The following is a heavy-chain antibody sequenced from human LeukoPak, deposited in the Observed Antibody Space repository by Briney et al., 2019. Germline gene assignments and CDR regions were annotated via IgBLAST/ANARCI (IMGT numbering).Heavy chain of an antibody. V-gene: IGHV4-61*02. CDR3: ARGPGGSSSSDFDY. D-gene: IGHD6-6*01. Sequence: PSQPLSLTCTVSGGSISSGSYYWSWIRQPAGKGLEWIGRIYTSGSTNYNPSLKSRVTISVDTSKNQFSLKLSSVTAADTAVYYCARGPGGSSSSDFDYWGQGTLVTVSS. CDR2: IYTSGST. J-gene: IGHJ4*02. CDR1: GGSISSGSYY.